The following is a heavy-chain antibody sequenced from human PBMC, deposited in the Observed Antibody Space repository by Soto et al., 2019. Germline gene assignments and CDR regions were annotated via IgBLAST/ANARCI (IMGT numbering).Heavy chain of an antibody. D-gene: IGHD5-12*01. Sequence: QVQLVQSGAEVKKPGASVKVSCKASGYTFTSYDINWVRQATGQGLEWMGWMNPNSGNTGYAQKFQGRVTMTRNTSISTDYMELSSLRSEDTAVYYCARVKRYSGYDLSWYFDLWGRGTLVTVSS. V-gene: IGHV1-8*01. CDR1: GYTFTSYD. CDR2: MNPNSGNT. J-gene: IGHJ2*01. CDR3: ARVKRYSGYDLSWYFDL.